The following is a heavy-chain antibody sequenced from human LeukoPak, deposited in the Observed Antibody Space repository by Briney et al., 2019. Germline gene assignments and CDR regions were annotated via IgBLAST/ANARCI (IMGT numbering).Heavy chain of an antibody. CDR3: ARREGTAAGTS. Sequence: PSETLSLTCTVSGGSISSSSYYWGWIRQPPGKGLEWIGSIYYSGSTYYNPSLKSRVTISVDTSKNQFSLRLSSVTAADTAVYYCARREGTAAGTSWGQGTLVTVSS. CDR1: GGSISSSSYY. V-gene: IGHV4-39*01. J-gene: IGHJ5*02. D-gene: IGHD6-13*01. CDR2: IYYSGST.